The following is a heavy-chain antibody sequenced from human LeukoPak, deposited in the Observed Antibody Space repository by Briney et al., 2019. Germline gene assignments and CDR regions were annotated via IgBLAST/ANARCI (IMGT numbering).Heavy chain of an antibody. J-gene: IGHJ5*02. V-gene: IGHV4-39*07. CDR1: GGSISSSSYY. Sequence: PSETLSLTCTVSGGSISSSSYYWSWIRRPPGKGLEWIGKISRSGNTNYNPSLKSRVTISVDTAKNQFSLRLSSVTAADTAVYYCARGGPSELDPWGQGTLVTVSS. CDR2: ISRSGNT. D-gene: IGHD1-14*01. CDR3: ARGGPSELDP.